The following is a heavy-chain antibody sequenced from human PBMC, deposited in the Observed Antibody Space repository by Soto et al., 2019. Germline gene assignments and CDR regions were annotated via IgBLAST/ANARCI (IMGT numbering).Heavy chain of an antibody. CDR3: ARLSGYSYGYGGWFDP. CDR2: ISAYNGNT. J-gene: IGHJ5*02. CDR1: GYTFTSYG. Sequence: ASVKVSCKASGYTFTSYGISWVRQAPGQGLEWMGWISAYNGNTNYAQKLQGRVTMTTDTSTGTAYMELRSLRSDDTAVYYCARLSGYSYGYGGWFDPWGQGTLVTVSS. V-gene: IGHV1-18*01. D-gene: IGHD5-18*01.